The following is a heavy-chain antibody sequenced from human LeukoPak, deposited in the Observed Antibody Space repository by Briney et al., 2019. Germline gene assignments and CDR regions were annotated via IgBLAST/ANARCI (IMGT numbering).Heavy chain of an antibody. CDR1: GFTFSSYN. CDR3: ARAGGYYYDSSGYEY. Sequence: GGSLRLSCAASGFTFSSYNMNWVRQAPGKGLEWVSYISSSSNSIYYADSVKGRFTISRDNAKNSLYLQMHSLRAEDTAVYYCARAGGYYYDSSGYEYWGQGTLVTVSS. CDR2: ISSSSNSI. J-gene: IGHJ4*02. D-gene: IGHD3-22*01. V-gene: IGHV3-48*01.